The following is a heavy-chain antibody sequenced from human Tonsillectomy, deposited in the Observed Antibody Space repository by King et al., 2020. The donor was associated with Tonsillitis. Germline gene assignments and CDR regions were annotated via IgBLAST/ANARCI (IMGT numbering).Heavy chain of an antibody. D-gene: IGHD4-17*01. J-gene: IGHJ3*02. CDR1: VFTFSDYW. Sequence: VQLVESGGGLVQPGGSLRLSCAGSVFTFSDYWMPWVRQAPGKGLVWVSGINSDGSSIIYADSVKGRITITRDIAKNTLYLQMNGLRAEDTAVYYCARVTTGAFDIWGQGTMVTVSS. CDR3: ARVTTGAFDI. V-gene: IGHV3-74*01. CDR2: INSDGSSI.